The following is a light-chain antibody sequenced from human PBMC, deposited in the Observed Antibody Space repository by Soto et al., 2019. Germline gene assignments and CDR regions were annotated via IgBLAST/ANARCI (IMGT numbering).Light chain of an antibody. J-gene: IGKJ1*01. CDR1: QSISSW. CDR3: QQYNSYSPT. V-gene: IGKV1-5*01. Sequence: IQLTQSPSTLSASLGDRVTLTCRASQSISSWLAWYQQKPGKAPKLLSYDASSLESGVPSRFRGSGSGTEFTLTISSLKPDDFETYYCQQYNSYSPTFGQGTKVDI. CDR2: DAS.